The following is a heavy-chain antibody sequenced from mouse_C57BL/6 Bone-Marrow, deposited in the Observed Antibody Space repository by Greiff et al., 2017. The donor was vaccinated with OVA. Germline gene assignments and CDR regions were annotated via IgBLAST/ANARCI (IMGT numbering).Heavy chain of an antibody. CDR3: TARQLRLHAMDY. V-gene: IGHV14-1*01. J-gene: IGHJ4*01. D-gene: IGHD3-2*02. Sequence: VQLQQSGAELVRPGASVKLSCTASGFNIKDYYMHWVKQRPEQGLEWIGRIDPEDGDTEYAPKFQGKATMTADTSSNTAYLQLRSLTSEDTAVYDCTARQLRLHAMDYWGQGTSVTVSS. CDR1: GFNIKDYY. CDR2: IDPEDGDT.